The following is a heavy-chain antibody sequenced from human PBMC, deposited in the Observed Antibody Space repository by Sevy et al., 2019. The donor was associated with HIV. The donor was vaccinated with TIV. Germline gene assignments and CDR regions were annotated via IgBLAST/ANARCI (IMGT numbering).Heavy chain of an antibody. CDR1: GGTFSSYA. CDR2: IIPIFGTA. Sequence: ASVKVSCKASGGTFSSYAISWVRQAPGQGLEWMGGIIPIFGTANYAQKFQGRVTITADESTSTAYMELSSLRSEDTAVYYCAREKSRPRDAFDIWGQGTMVTVSS. CDR3: AREKSRPRDAFDI. V-gene: IGHV1-69*13. J-gene: IGHJ3*02.